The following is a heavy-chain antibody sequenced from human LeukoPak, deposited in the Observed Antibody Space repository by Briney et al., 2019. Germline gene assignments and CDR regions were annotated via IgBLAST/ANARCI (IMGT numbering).Heavy chain of an antibody. V-gene: IGHV3-23*01. D-gene: IGHD2-2*02. J-gene: IGHJ5*02. Sequence: GSSLRLSCAASGFTFSSYAMSWVRQAPGKGLEWVSAISGSGGSTYYADSVKGRFTIPRDNSKNTLYLQMNSLRAEDTAVYYCAKDQYQLLYETWGQGTLVTVSS. CDR3: AKDQYQLLYET. CDR1: GFTFSSYA. CDR2: ISGSGGST.